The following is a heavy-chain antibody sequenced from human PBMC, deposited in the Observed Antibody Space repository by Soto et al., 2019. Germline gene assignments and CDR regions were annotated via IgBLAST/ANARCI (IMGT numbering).Heavy chain of an antibody. CDR1: GGTFSSYA. V-gene: IGHV1-69*01. CDR3: ASGYYDSSGYYHEGSSDAFDI. D-gene: IGHD3-22*01. J-gene: IGHJ3*02. Sequence: QVQLVQSGAEVKKPGSSVKVSCKASGGTFSSYAISWVLQAPGQGLEWMGGIIPLFGTANYAQKFQGRVTITADESTSPAYMELSSLRSEDTAVYYCASGYYDSSGYYHEGSSDAFDIWGQGTMVTVSS. CDR2: IIPLFGTA.